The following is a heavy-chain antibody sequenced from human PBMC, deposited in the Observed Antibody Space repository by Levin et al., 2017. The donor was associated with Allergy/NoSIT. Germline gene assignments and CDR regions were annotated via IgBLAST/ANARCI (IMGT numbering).Heavy chain of an antibody. J-gene: IGHJ6*04. CDR3: ARGGFCSPGNCDYYYSIDV. CDR2: ISYGGDNK. Sequence: GESLKISCAASGFPLSTYAMHWVRQAPGKGLEWVSIISYGGDNKFYADSVKGRFTISRDNSKNTLYLQLNILKPEDTAVYYCARGGFCSPGNCDYYYSIDVWGKGTTVSVSS. D-gene: IGHD2-15*01. V-gene: IGHV3-30-3*01. CDR1: GFPLSTYA.